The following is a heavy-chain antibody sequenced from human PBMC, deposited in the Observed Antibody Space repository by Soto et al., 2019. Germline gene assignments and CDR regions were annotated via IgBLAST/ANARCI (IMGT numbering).Heavy chain of an antibody. J-gene: IGHJ4*02. CDR3: ARDVGYGLIDY. CDR2: ISAYNGNT. Sequence: QVQLVQSGAEVKKPGASVKVSCKASGYTFTSYGISWVRQAPGQGLEWMGWISAYNGNTNYAQKLQGRVTMTTDTSKRPAYMGLRSLRSDGKAVYYCARDVGYGLIDYWGQGTLVTVSS. V-gene: IGHV1-18*01. D-gene: IGHD5-18*01. CDR1: GYTFTSYG.